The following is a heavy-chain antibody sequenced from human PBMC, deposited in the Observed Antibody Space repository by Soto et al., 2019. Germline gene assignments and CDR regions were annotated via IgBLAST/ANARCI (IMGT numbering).Heavy chain of an antibody. CDR3: AGVQIGGRGGRCWGGISNAFDI. J-gene: IGHJ3*02. Sequence: QVQLQESGPGLVKPSETLSLTCTVSGGSISSYYWSWIRQPPGKGLEWIGYIYYSGSTNYNPSLKSRVTITENPSKTRFPLKLTSVPAADRAVFYCAGVQIGGRGGRCWGGISNAFDIWGQGTMVTVSS. CDR1: GGSISSYY. V-gene: IGHV4-59*01. D-gene: IGHD2-15*01. CDR2: IYYSGST.